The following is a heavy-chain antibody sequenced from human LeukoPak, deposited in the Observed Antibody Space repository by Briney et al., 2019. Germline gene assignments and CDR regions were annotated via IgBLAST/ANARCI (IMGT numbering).Heavy chain of an antibody. V-gene: IGHV3-64*02. D-gene: IGHD3-10*01. CDR1: GFTFSSYA. Sequence: GGSLRLSCAVSGFTFSSYAMHWVRQAPGKGLEYVSAISTSGSTTYYADSVKGRFTISRDNSNNTLYLQMGSLRVGDMAVYYCARAVRGVASVDYWGQGTLVTVSS. CDR2: ISTSGSTT. J-gene: IGHJ4*02. CDR3: ARAVRGVASVDY.